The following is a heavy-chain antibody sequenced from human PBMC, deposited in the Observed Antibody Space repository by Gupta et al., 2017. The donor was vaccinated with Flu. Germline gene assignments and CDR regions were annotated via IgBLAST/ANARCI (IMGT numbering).Heavy chain of an antibody. CDR2: ITTGSNYI. D-gene: IGHD4-4*01. CDR1: SFTFRGYT. V-gene: IGHV3-21*01. Sequence: EVQLVQSGGGLVKPGGSLRLSCAASSFTFRGYTMNWVRQAPGGELEWVSSITTGSNYIYYSDSVGGRFTVSRDDAKNSLVLQMDRLRAEDTAVYYCARHKPSKDSFYYGLDVWGRGTTVTVSS. CDR3: ARHKPSKDSFYYGLDV. J-gene: IGHJ6*02.